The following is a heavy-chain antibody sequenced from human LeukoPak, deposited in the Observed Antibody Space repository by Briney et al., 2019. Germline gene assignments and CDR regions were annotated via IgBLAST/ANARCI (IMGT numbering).Heavy chain of an antibody. V-gene: IGHV3-7*01. CDR2: IKYDGTYT. D-gene: IGHD4-23*01. CDR1: GFDFRNYY. CDR3: TRDEGATVATYRFDF. Sequence: PGGSLRLSCEASGFDFRNYYMSWVRQAPGKGLEWLANIKYDGTYTNYKDSVKGRLTLSRDNAKNSVYLQMNSLRAEDTAVDYCTRDEGATVATYRFDFWGRGTLVTVSS. J-gene: IGHJ4*02.